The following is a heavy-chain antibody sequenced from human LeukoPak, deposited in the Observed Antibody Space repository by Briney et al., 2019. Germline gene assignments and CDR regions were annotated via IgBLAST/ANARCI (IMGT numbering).Heavy chain of an antibody. D-gene: IGHD3-9*01. CDR3: ARPRYTNSQDAFDI. Sequence: ASVKVSCKASGYTFATYFLHWVRQAPGQGLEWMGIIDPSSGGSTSAQKFQVRVTMTRDMSTSTVYMELSSLTSEDTAVYYCARPRYTNSQDAFDIWGQGTMVTVSS. V-gene: IGHV1-46*01. CDR2: IDPSSGGS. J-gene: IGHJ3*02. CDR1: GYTFATYF.